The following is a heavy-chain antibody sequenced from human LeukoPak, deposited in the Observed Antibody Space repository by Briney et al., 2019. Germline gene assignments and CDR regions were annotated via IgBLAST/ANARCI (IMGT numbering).Heavy chain of an antibody. J-gene: IGHJ4*02. D-gene: IGHD3-3*01. V-gene: IGHV4/OR15-8*01. CDR2: VHLDGRP. CDR1: GVSVTSTNW. Sequence: SETLSLTCDVSGVSVTSTNWWTWVRQPPGKGLEWIGEVHLDGRPNYNPPLKSRLIMSVDLPENHISLKLNSVTAADTAVYYCAREGGFYRPLDYSGQGTLVTVSS. CDR3: AREGGFYRPLDY.